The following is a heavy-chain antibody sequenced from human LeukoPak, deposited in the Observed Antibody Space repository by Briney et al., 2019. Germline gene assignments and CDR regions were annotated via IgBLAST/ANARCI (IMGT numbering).Heavy chain of an antibody. Sequence: GGSLRLSCAASGFTFSSYGMHWVRQAPGKGLEWVAVIWYDGSNKYYADSVKGRFTISRDNSKNTLYLQMNSLRAEDTAVYYCARDCVPYYYCYGMDVWGQGTTVTVSS. J-gene: IGHJ6*02. CDR3: ARDCVPYYYCYGMDV. V-gene: IGHV3-33*08. CDR2: IWYDGSNK. CDR1: GFTFSSYG. D-gene: IGHD6-6*01.